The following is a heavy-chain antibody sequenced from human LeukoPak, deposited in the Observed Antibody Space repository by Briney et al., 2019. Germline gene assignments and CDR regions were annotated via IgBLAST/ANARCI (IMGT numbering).Heavy chain of an antibody. D-gene: IGHD5-18*01. CDR3: AREHWGGDTAMVYGMDV. V-gene: IGHV3-30-3*01. CDR1: GSTFSSYA. J-gene: IGHJ6*02. Sequence: GGSLRLSCAASGSTFSSYAMHWVRQAPGKGLEWVAVISYDGSNKYYADSVKGRFTISRDNSKNTLYLQMNSLRAEDTAVYYCAREHWGGDTAMVYGMDVWGQGTTVTVSS. CDR2: ISYDGSNK.